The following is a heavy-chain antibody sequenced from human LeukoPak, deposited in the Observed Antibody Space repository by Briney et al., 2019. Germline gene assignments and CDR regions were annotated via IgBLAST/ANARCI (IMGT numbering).Heavy chain of an antibody. CDR2: INHSGST. CDR3: ARGIFLWRNVGNWFDP. J-gene: IGHJ5*02. CDR1: GGSFSGYY. D-gene: IGHD1-26*01. V-gene: IGHV4-34*01. Sequence: SETLSLTCAVYGGSFSGYYWSWIRQPPGKGLEWIGEINHSGSTNYNPSLKSRVTISVDTSKNQFSLKLSSVTAADTAVYYCARGIFLWRNVGNWFDPWGQGTLVTVSS.